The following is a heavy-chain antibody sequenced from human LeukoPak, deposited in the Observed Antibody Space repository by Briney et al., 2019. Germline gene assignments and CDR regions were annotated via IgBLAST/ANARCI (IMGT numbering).Heavy chain of an antibody. J-gene: IGHJ3*02. CDR2: IDTAGDT. Sequence: GGSLRLSCVASGFTFSTYDMHWVRQVTGKGLEWVSAIDTAGDTFYPGSAKGRFTISRDNAKNSLYLQMNSLRAEDTAVYYCARKWGVIRGGYAFDIWGQGTMVTVSS. D-gene: IGHD3-10*01. CDR3: ARKWGVIRGGYAFDI. CDR1: GFTFSTYD. V-gene: IGHV3-13*01.